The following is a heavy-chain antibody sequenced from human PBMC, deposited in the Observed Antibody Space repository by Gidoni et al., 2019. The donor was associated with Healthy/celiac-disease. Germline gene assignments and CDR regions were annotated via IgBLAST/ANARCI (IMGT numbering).Heavy chain of an antibody. D-gene: IGHD3-10*01. CDR2: INHSGST. J-gene: IGHJ4*02. V-gene: IGHV4-34*01. CDR1: GGSFSGYY. Sequence: QVQLQQWGAGLLKPSETLSLTCAVYGGSFSGYYWSWIRQPPGQGLGWIGEINHSGSTSYSPSLKSRVTISIDTSKNQFSLKLSSVTAADTAVYYCARGRPVLLWFGDPSPAFDYWGQGTLVTVSS. CDR3: ARGRPVLLWFGDPSPAFDY.